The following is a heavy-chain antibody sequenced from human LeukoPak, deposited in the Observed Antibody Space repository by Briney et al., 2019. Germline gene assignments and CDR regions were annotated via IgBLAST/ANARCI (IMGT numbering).Heavy chain of an antibody. CDR3: ARAPGYSSSWYFVSDAFDI. Sequence: GGSLRLSCAASGFTFSDYYMSWIRQAPGKGLEWVSYISSSGSTIYYADSVKGRFTISRDNAKNSLYLQMNSLRAEDTAVYYCARAPGYSSSWYFVSDAFDIWGQGTMATVSS. D-gene: IGHD6-13*01. J-gene: IGHJ3*02. CDR1: GFTFSDYY. CDR2: ISSSGSTI. V-gene: IGHV3-11*01.